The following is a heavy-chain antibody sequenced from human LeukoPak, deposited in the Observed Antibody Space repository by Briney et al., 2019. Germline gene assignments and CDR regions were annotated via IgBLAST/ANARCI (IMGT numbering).Heavy chain of an antibody. Sequence: SETLSLTCTVSGGSISSSSYYWGWIRQPPGKGLKWIGSIYYSGSTYYNPSLKSRVTISVDTSKNQFSLKLSSVTAADTAVYYCAGVPGAFGYYYYYGMDVWGQGTTVTVSS. CDR3: AGVPGAFGYYYYYGMDV. CDR2: IYYSGST. J-gene: IGHJ6*02. V-gene: IGHV4-39*07. CDR1: GGSISSSSYY. D-gene: IGHD1-14*01.